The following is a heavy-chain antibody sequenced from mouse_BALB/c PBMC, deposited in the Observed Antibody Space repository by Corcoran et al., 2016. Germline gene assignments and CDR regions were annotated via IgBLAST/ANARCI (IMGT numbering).Heavy chain of an antibody. Sequence: EVQLQQSGAELVKPGASGKLSCTASGFNINDTYMHWVKQRPEQGLEWIGRIDPANGNTKYDPKFQGKATITADTSSNTAYLQLSSLTSEDTAVYYCANWDWYFDVWGAGTTVTVS. CDR2: IDPANGNT. D-gene: IGHD4-1*01. V-gene: IGHV14-3*02. CDR3: ANWDWYFDV. CDR1: GFNINDTY. J-gene: IGHJ1*01.